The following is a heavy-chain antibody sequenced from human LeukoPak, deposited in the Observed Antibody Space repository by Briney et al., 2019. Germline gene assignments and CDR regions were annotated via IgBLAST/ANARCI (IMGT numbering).Heavy chain of an antibody. Sequence: ASVKVSCKASGYTFTSYGISWVLQAPGQGLEWMGWISAYNGNTNYAQKLQGRVTMTKDTSTSTAYMELRSLRSDDTAVYYCARSLNHPYCGGDCFGDYWGQGTLVTVSS. V-gene: IGHV1-18*01. D-gene: IGHD2-21*02. CDR1: GYTFTSYG. J-gene: IGHJ4*02. CDR2: ISAYNGNT. CDR3: ARSLNHPYCGGDCFGDY.